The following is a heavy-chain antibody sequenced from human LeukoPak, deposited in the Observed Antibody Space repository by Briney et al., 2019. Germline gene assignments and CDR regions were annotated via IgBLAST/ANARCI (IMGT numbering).Heavy chain of an antibody. CDR1: GFTFSSYG. CDR3: TREEYYYYGSGSSAAGDY. Sequence: PGGSLRLSCAASGFTFSSYGMSWVRQAPGKGLEWVGFIRSKAYGGTTEYAASVKGRFTISRDDSKSIAYLQMNSLKTEDTAVYYCTREEYYYYGSGSSAAGDYWGQGTLVTVSS. J-gene: IGHJ4*02. V-gene: IGHV3-49*04. CDR2: IRSKAYGGTT. D-gene: IGHD3-10*01.